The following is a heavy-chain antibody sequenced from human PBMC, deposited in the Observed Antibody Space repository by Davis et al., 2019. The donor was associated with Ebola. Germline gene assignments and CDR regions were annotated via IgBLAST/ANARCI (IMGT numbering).Heavy chain of an antibody. J-gene: IGHJ5*02. D-gene: IGHD2-21*02. CDR2: INPTNGGT. Sequence: ASVKVSCKASGYTFIAYYIHWIRQAPGQGPEWMGWINPTNGGTKFAQVLQGRVTMTRDTSISTVYMELTSLKSDDTALYFCARDADGTYCDGHCSPGYNWFDPWGQGTLVTVSS. V-gene: IGHV1-2*02. CDR3: ARDADGTYCDGHCSPGYNWFDP. CDR1: GYTFIAYY.